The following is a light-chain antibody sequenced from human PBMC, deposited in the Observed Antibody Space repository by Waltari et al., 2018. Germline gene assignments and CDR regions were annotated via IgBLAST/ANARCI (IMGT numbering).Light chain of an antibody. J-gene: IGLJ3*02. V-gene: IGLV6-57*04. CDR3: QSYDSSNHEGV. CDR2: EDN. Sequence: FMLTQPHSVSQSPGKTVPISCTRSRGRRASNYVLWNQQSPGSAPTTVIYEDNRSPSGCPDRVSGSIDSSSNSAALTISGVKTEDEADYYCQSYDSSNHEGVFGGGTKLTVL. CDR1: RGRRASNY.